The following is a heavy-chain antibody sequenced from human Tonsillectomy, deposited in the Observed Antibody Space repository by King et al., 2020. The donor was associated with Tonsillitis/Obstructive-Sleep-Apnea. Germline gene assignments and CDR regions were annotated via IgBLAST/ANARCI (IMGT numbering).Heavy chain of an antibody. J-gene: IGHJ4*02. CDR1: GYTFTDYY. V-gene: IGHV1-2*02. CDR2: INPNSGGT. D-gene: IGHD5-18*01. Sequence: QLVQSGAEVKKPGASVKVSCKASGYTFTDYYMHWVRQAPGQGLEWMGWINPNSGGTDSAQKFRGRVTMTRDTSISTAYMELSSLTSDDTAVCYCARGPRGYSYGSVDYWGQGTLVTVSS. CDR3: ARGPRGYSYGSVDY.